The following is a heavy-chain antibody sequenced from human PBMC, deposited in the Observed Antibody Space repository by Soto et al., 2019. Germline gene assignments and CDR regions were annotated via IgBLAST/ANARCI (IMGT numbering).Heavy chain of an antibody. V-gene: IGHV1-69*12. CDR2: IIPIFGTT. CDR3: ARVSSSWYKDYFDY. J-gene: IGHJ4*02. Sequence: QVQLVQSGAEVKKPGSSVKVSCKASGGTFSNYAISWVRQAPGQGLEWMGGIIPIFGTTNYAQRFQGRVNITADESTSTAYMELSSLRSEDTAVYYCARVSSSWYKDYFDYWGQGTLVTVSS. CDR1: GGTFSNYA. D-gene: IGHD6-13*01.